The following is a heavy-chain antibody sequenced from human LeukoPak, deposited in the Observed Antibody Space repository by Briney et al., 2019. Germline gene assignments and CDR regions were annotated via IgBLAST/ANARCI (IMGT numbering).Heavy chain of an antibody. CDR1: GFTFSSYA. J-gene: IGHJ4*02. CDR2: ISGSGGST. Sequence: GGSLRLSCAASGFTFSSYAMSWVRQAPGKGLEWVSAISGSGGSTYYADSVKGRFTISRDNAKNSLYLQMNSPRAEDTAVYYCARSITMIVVRPSEVFDYWGQGTLVTVSS. CDR3: ARSITMIVVRPSEVFDY. D-gene: IGHD3-22*01. V-gene: IGHV3-23*01.